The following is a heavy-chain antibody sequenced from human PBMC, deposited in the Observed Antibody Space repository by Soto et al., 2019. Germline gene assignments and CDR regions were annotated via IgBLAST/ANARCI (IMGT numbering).Heavy chain of an antibody. D-gene: IGHD3-10*01. V-gene: IGHV2-5*01. J-gene: IGHJ4*02. CDR2: IYWNDDQ. Sequence: VSGPTLVNPTQTLTLTCNFSDLSLTTRVVGVGWIRQPPGKALEWVALIYWNDDQRYNPSLKSRLTVTKDTSKNHVVLTMTNVDPLDTATYYCTHRSPAYGHDFWGPGTLVTVSS. CDR1: DLSLTTRVVG. CDR3: THRSPAYGHDF.